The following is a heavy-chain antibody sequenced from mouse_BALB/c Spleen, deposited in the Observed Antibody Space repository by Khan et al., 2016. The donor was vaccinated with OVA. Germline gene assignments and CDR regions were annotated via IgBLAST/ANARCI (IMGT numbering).Heavy chain of an antibody. D-gene: IGHD4-1*01. CDR3: ATHLTGSFAY. CDR1: GFTFSPYS. Sequence: EVELVESGGDLVKSGGSVKLSCAASGFTFSPYSMSWVRQTPDKRLEWVATISSDGDYTYYPDSVKGRFNISRDNAKNTLYLQMSSLKSEDTAIYYCATHLTGSFAYWGQGTLVTVSA. CDR2: ISSDGDYT. V-gene: IGHV5-6*01. J-gene: IGHJ3*01.